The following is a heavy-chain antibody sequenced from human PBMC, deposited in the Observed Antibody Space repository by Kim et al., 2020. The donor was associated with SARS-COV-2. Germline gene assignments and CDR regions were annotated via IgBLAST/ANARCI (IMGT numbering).Heavy chain of an antibody. D-gene: IGHD3-22*01. CDR2: ISYDGSNK. Sequence: GGSLRLSCAASGFTFSSYGMHWVRQAPGKGLEWVAVISYDGSNKYYADSVKGRFTISRDNSKNTLYLQMNSLRAEDTAVYYCARDPRRSMIVVATASWFDPCGQGTLVTVSS. CDR3: ARDPRRSMIVVATASWFDP. V-gene: IGHV3-33*05. J-gene: IGHJ5*02. CDR1: GFTFSSYG.